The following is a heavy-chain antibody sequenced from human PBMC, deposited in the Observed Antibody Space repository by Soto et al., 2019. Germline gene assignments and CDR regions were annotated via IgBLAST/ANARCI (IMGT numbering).Heavy chain of an antibody. J-gene: IGHJ4*02. Sequence: LGRSSIVTDSTISSGGNYWSWIRQHPGKGLEWIGYIYYSRSTSYNPSLNSRVNMSVDTSKNQFSLKLSFVTAADTAVYYCATDGGNLDYWGQGTLVTVSS. V-gene: IGHV4-31*03. CDR1: DSTISSGGNY. D-gene: IGHD2-15*01. CDR2: IYYSRST. CDR3: ATDGGNLDY.